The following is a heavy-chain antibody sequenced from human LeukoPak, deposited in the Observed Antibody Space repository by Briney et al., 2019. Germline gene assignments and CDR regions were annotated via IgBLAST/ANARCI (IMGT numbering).Heavy chain of an antibody. CDR3: ARDPVGGSTIFDY. D-gene: IGHD1-26*01. CDR1: GGSISSSSYY. Sequence: SETLSLTCTASGGSISSSSYYWGWNRQPPGKGLEWIGSIYYSGSTYYNPSLKSRVTISVDTSKNQFSLKLSSVTAADTAVYYCARDPVGGSTIFDYWGQGTLVTVSS. V-gene: IGHV4-39*01. CDR2: IYYSGST. J-gene: IGHJ4*02.